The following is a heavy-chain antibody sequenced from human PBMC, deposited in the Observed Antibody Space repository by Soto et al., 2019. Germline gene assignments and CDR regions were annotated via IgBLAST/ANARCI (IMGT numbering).Heavy chain of an antibody. CDR2: ISWNSGSI. J-gene: IGHJ6*02. CDR3: AKEFSVSIPPSGMDV. V-gene: IGHV3-9*01. Sequence: EVQLVESRGGLVQPGRSLRLSCAASGFTFDNYAMHWVRQAPGKGLEWVSGISWNSGSIGYADSVKGRFTISRDNAKNSLYLQMNSLRAEDTALYYCAKEFSVSIPPSGMDVWGQGTTVTVSS. CDR1: GFTFDNYA.